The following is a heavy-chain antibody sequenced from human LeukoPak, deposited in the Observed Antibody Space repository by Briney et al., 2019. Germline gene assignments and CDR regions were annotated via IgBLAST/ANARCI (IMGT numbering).Heavy chain of an antibody. CDR2: ISYDGSNK. Sequence: GGSLRLSCAASGFTFSSYGMHWVRQAPGKGLEWVAVISYDGSNKYYADSVKGRFTISRDNSKNTLYLQMNSLRAEDTAVYYCAKDRGYCSGGSCYGEDYWGQGTLVTVSS. CDR3: AKDRGYCSGGSCYGEDY. V-gene: IGHV3-30*18. CDR1: GFTFSSYG. J-gene: IGHJ4*02. D-gene: IGHD2-15*01.